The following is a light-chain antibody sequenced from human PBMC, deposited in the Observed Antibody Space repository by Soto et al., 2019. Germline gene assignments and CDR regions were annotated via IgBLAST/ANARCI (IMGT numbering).Light chain of an antibody. CDR2: GAS. J-gene: IGKJ2*01. CDR3: QQYGSSLYT. Sequence: EIVLTQSPGTLSLSLGERATLSCRASQSVSSSYLARYQQKPGQAPRLLIYGASSRATGIPDRFSGSGSGTELTLTISRLEPEDFAVYYCQQYGSSLYTFGQGTKLEIK. V-gene: IGKV3-20*01. CDR1: QSVSSSY.